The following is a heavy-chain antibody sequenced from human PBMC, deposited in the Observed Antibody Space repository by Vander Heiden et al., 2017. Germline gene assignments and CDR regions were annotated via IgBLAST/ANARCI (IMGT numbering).Heavy chain of an antibody. CDR2: ISGSGGST. Sequence: EVQLLESAGGLVQPGASLRLSCAASGFTFRSSAMSWLPQAPGKGLEWVSAISGSGGSTYYADSVKGRFTISRDNSKNTLYLQMNSLRAEDTAVYYCAREITTVTTYYFDYWGQGTLVTVSS. D-gene: IGHD4-17*01. CDR3: AREITTVTTYYFDY. J-gene: IGHJ4*02. V-gene: IGHV3-23*01. CDR1: GFTFRSSA.